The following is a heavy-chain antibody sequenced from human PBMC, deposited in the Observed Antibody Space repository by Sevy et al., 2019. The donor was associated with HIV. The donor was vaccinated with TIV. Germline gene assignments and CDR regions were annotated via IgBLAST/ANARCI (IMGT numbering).Heavy chain of an antibody. D-gene: IGHD2-2*01. Sequence: LRETLSLTCTVSGGSISSYYWSWIRQPPGKGLEWIGYIYYSGSTNYNPSLKSRVTISVDTSKNQFSLKLSSVTAADTAVYYCARKLGYCSSTSCLSNGMDVWGQGTTVTVSS. CDR3: ARKLGYCSSTSCLSNGMDV. CDR2: IYYSGST. J-gene: IGHJ6*02. V-gene: IGHV4-59*01. CDR1: GGSISSYY.